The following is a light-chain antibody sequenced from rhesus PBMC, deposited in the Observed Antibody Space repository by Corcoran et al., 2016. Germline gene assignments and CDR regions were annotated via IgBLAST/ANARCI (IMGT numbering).Light chain of an antibody. CDR1: QSISSW. CDR2: KAS. CDR3: LQYSSSLT. V-gene: IGKV1-22*01. J-gene: IGKJ3*01. Sequence: DIQMTQSPSSLSASVGDTVTIICRASQSISSWLDWYQQKPGKAPNLLIYKASSLQSGVPSRFSGSGLGTDFPLTISSLQPEDFATYYCLQYSSSLTFGPGTKLDIK.